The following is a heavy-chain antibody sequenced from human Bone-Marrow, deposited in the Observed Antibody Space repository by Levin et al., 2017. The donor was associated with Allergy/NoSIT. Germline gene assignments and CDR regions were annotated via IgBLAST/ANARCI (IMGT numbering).Heavy chain of an antibody. CDR2: IYHSGST. J-gene: IGHJ2*01. D-gene: IGHD3-16*01. V-gene: IGHV4-30-2*01. Sequence: SETLSLTCAVSGGSISSGGYSWSWIRQPPGKGLEWIGYIYHSGSTYYNPSLKSRVTISVDRSKNQFSLKLSSVTAADTAVYYCARDRLGLFYWYFDLWGRGTLVTVSS. CDR3: ARDRLGLFYWYFDL. CDR1: GGSISSGGYS.